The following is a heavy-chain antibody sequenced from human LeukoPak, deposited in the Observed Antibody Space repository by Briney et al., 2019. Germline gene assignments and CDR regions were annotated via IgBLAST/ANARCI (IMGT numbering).Heavy chain of an antibody. D-gene: IGHD2-8*02. CDR1: GFTFRNYG. CDR3: AKDPGASVSGFHMDV. V-gene: IGHV3-30*02. Sequence: GGSLRLSCAASGFTFRNYGVHWVRQATGKGLEWVSFIWSDGNNRFYAASVKGRFTISRDNSKSMLYLQMDSLRPEDTAVYYCAKDPGASVSGFHMDVWGKGTTVIVSS. CDR2: IWSDGNNR. J-gene: IGHJ6*03.